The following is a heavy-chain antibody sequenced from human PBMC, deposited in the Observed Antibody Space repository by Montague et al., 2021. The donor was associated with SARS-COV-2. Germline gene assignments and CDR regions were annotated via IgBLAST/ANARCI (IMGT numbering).Heavy chain of an antibody. V-gene: IGHV4-38-2*02. D-gene: IGHD2-15*01. CDR1: GYSISSGDY. CDR2: IYRNGST. J-gene: IGHJ4*02. Sequence: SETLSLTCTVSGYSISSGDYWGWIRQPPGKGLEWIVRIYRNGSTYYNPSLKSRVTILVDTSKNQFSLMLRSVTAADTPVYYCARDERGSCGDGNCYQYYFSYWGQGTLVTVSS. CDR3: ARDERGSCGDGNCYQYYFSY.